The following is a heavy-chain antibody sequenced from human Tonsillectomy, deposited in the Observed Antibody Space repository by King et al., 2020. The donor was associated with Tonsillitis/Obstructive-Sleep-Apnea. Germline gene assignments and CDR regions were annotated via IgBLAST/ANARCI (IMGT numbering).Heavy chain of an antibody. CDR2: ISGSGNTI. D-gene: IGHD3-3*01. Sequence: QLVESGGGLIQPGGSLRLSCAASGFTFNFYSMDWVRQAPGKGLEWVSYISGSGNTIYYADSVKGRFTISRDNAKSSLYLQMNRLRDEDTAVYYCTRDIRGNYDFWSGYPGYWGQRTLVTVSS. V-gene: IGHV3-48*02. CDR1: GFTFNFYS. J-gene: IGHJ4*02. CDR3: TRDIRGNYDFWSGYPGY.